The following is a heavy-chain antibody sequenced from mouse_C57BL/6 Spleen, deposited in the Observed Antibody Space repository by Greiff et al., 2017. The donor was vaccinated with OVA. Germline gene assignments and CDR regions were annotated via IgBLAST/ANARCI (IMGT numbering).Heavy chain of an antibody. D-gene: IGHD2-2*01. J-gene: IGHJ2*01. V-gene: IGHV1-7*01. CDR3: AREMGGLRRGDVDD. CDR2: INPSSGYT. Sequence: QVQLQQSGAELAKPGASVKLSCKASGYTFTSYWMHWVKQRPGQGLEWIGYINPSSGYTKYNQKFKDKATLTADKSSSTAYMQRSSLTDEDSAVYDCAREMGGLRRGDVDDWGQGTTLTVAS. CDR1: GYTFTSYW.